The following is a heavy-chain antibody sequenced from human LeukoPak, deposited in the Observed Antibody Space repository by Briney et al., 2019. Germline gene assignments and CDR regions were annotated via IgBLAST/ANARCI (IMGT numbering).Heavy chain of an antibody. J-gene: IGHJ4*02. CDR3: AKDSRGYQDYFDY. CDR1: AFTFSNYA. Sequence: GGSLRLSCAASAFTFSNYAMSWVRQAPGKGLEWVSTISNSDSSTYYAASVKGRFTISRDNSKNTLYLQMNSLRAEDTAVYYCAKDSRGYQDYFDYWGQGTLVTVSS. CDR2: ISNSDSST. D-gene: IGHD3-22*01. V-gene: IGHV3-23*01.